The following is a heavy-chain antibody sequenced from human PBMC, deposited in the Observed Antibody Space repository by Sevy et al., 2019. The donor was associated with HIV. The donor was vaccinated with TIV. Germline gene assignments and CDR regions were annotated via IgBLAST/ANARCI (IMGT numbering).Heavy chain of an antibody. J-gene: IGHJ4*02. D-gene: IGHD3-10*01. V-gene: IGHV1-46*03. CDR1: GYTFTSYY. CDR3: ARGLYYYGSGSYTPLDY. CDR2: INPSGGST. Sequence: ASVKVSCKASGYTFTSYYMHWVRQAPGQGLEWMGIINPSGGSTSYAQKFQGRVTMTRDTSTSTVYMELSSLRSEDTAVYYCARGLYYYGSGSYTPLDYWGQGTLVTVSS.